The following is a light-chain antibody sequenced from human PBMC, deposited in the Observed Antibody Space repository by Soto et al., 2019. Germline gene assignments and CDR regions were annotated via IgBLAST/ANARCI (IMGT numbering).Light chain of an antibody. CDR1: QDISIY. Sequence: DIQMTQSPSSLSASVGDRVTITCRASQDISIYLAWYQQKPGKVPKLLIYAASTLQSGVPSRFSGSGSGTDFTLTISSLQPEDVATYYCQTYDSAPRTFGQGTKVEIK. V-gene: IGKV1-27*01. J-gene: IGKJ1*01. CDR3: QTYDSAPRT. CDR2: AAS.